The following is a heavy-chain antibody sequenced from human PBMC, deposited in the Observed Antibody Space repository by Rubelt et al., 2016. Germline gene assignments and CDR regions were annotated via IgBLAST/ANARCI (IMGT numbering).Heavy chain of an antibody. CDR1: GFTFTSSA. CDR3: ARDQGRVEMATITRLASYYYYGMDV. Sequence: GFTFTSSAMQWVRQARGQRLEWIGWIVVGSGNTNYAQKFQERVTITRDMSTSTAYMELSSLRSEDTAVYYCARDQGRVEMATITRLASYYYYGMDVWGQGTTVTVSS. D-gene: IGHD5-24*01. V-gene: IGHV1-58*02. CDR2: IVVGSGNT. J-gene: IGHJ6*02.